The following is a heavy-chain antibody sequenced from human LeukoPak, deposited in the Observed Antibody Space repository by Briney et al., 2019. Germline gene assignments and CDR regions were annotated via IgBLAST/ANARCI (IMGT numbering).Heavy chain of an antibody. CDR3: ARELGGPEADPGY. CDR1: GYTFTAYY. Sequence: ASVKVSCKASGYTFTAYYTHWVRQAPGQGLEWMGWISAYNGDTNYAQKLQGRVTMTTDTSTSTAYMELRSLRSDDTAVYYCARELGGPEADPGYWGQGTLVTVSS. D-gene: IGHD3-16*01. J-gene: IGHJ4*02. CDR2: ISAYNGDT. V-gene: IGHV1-18*04.